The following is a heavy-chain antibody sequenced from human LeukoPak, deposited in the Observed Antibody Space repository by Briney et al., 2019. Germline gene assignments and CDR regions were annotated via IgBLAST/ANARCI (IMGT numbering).Heavy chain of an antibody. CDR2: MNPNSGNT. CDR3: ARDNSVEDTAWWFDP. V-gene: IGHV1-8*02. D-gene: IGHD4-23*01. J-gene: IGHJ5*02. CDR1: GYTFTSYD. Sequence: VASVKVSCKASGYTFTSYDINWVRQATGQGLEWMGWMNPNSGNTGYAQKFQGRVTMTRDTSTSTVYMELSSLRSEDTAVYYCARDNSVEDTAWWFDPWGQGTLVTVSS.